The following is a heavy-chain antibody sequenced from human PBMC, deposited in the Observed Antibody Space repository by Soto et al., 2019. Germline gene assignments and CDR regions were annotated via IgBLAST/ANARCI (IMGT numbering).Heavy chain of an antibody. D-gene: IGHD1-26*01. CDR1: VYTFTSYG. Sequence: QVQLVQSGGEVKKPGASVKVSCKASVYTFTSYGCSWGRQATGQGLEWMGWINGYTGNTHYAQRLQGRVTMTIDPSTRTAYMELWTLISDDTAVYYCARSWVTGRAGMHVWGPGTTVTVSS. CDR2: INGYTGNT. CDR3: ARSWVTGRAGMHV. J-gene: IGHJ6*02. V-gene: IGHV1-18*01.